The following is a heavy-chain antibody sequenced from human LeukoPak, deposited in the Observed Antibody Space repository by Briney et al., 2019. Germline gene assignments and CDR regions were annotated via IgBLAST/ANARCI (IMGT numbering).Heavy chain of an antibody. D-gene: IGHD1-26*01. J-gene: IGHJ6*02. CDR2: INHSGST. V-gene: IGHV4-34*01. CDR3: ARGRSGSYYYYYYGMDV. CDR1: GGSFSGYY. Sequence: TSETLSLTCAVYGGSFSGYYWSWIRQPPGKGLEWIGEINHSGSTNYNPSLKSRVTISVDTSKNQFSLKLSSVTAADTAVYYCARGRSGSYYYYYYGMDVWGQGTTVTVSS.